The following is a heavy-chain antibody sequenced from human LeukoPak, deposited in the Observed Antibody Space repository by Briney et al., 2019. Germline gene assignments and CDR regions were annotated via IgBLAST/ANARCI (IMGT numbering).Heavy chain of an antibody. CDR3: ARDKSLYYYDSSGPLSDY. D-gene: IGHD3-22*01. J-gene: IGHJ4*02. Sequence: ASVKVSCKASGYTFTSYGISWVRQAPGQGLEWMGWISAYNDNTNYAQKLQGRVTMTTDTSTSTAYMELRSLRSDDTAVYYCARDKSLYYYDSSGPLSDYWGQGTLVTVSS. V-gene: IGHV1-18*01. CDR1: GYTFTSYG. CDR2: ISAYNDNT.